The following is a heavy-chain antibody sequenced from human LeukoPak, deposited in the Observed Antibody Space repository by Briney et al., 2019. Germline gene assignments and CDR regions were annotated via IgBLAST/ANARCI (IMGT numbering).Heavy chain of an antibody. CDR3: ARARVYSSSWYYFDY. CDR2: ISHSGIT. D-gene: IGHD6-13*01. J-gene: IGHJ4*02. CDR1: GDSISSGAYY. V-gene: IGHV4-30-4*08. Sequence: SETLSLTCTVSGDSISSGAYYWSWIRQPPGKGLEWIGYISHSGITYYNPSLKSRVTISLNTSRNQFSLNLSSVSAADTAVFHCARARVYSSSWYYFDYRGQGTLITVSS.